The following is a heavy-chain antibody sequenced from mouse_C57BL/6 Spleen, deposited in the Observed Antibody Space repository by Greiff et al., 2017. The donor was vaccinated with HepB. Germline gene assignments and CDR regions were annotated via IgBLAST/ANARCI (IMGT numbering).Heavy chain of an antibody. Sequence: QVQLQQPGAELVRPGSSVKLSCKASGYTFTSYWMDWVKQRPGQGLEWIGNIYPSDSETHYNQKFKDKATLTVDKSSSTAYMQLSSLTSEDSAVYYCARENYGNYAWYFDVWGTGTTVTVSS. CDR3: ARENYGNYAWYFDV. V-gene: IGHV1-61*01. J-gene: IGHJ1*03. D-gene: IGHD2-1*01. CDR2: IYPSDSET. CDR1: GYTFTSYW.